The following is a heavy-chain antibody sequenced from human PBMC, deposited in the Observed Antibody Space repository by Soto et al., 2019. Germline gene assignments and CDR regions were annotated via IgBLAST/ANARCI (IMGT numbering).Heavy chain of an antibody. D-gene: IGHD6-13*01. J-gene: IGHJ4*02. CDR3: ARGYSSTLVTFPALTLFDY. CDR2: INPSGGST. Sequence: ASVKVSCKASGYTFTSYYMHWVRQAPGQGLEWMGIINPSGGSTSYAQKFQGRVTMTRDTSTSTVYMELSSLRSEDTAVYYCARGYSSTLVTFPALTLFDYWGQGTLVTVS. V-gene: IGHV1-46*01. CDR1: GYTFTSYY.